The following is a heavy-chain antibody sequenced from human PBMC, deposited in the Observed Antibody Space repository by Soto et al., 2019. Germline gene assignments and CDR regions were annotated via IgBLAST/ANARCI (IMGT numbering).Heavy chain of an antibody. CDR2: FDPEDGET. CDR1: GYTLTELS. V-gene: IGHV1-24*01. J-gene: IGHJ4*02. CDR3: ATVIRTRIAAAGKFDY. Sequence: ASVKVSCKVSGYTLTELSMHWVRQAPGKGLEWMGGFDPEDGETIYAQKFQGRVTMTEDTSTDTAYMELSSLRSEDTAVYYCATVIRTRIAAAGKFDYWGQGTLVTVSS. D-gene: IGHD6-13*01.